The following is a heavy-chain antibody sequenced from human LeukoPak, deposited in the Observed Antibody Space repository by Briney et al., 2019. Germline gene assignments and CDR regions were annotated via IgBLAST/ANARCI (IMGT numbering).Heavy chain of an antibody. CDR2: ISYDGSNK. Sequence: GRSLRLSCAASGFTFSSYAMHWVRQAPGKGLEWVAVISYDGSNKYYADSVKGRFTISRDNSKNTLYPQMNSLRAEDTAVYYCARDQGGPLDYWGQGTLVTVSS. D-gene: IGHD3-16*01. J-gene: IGHJ4*02. CDR3: ARDQGGPLDY. CDR1: GFTFSSYA. V-gene: IGHV3-30-3*01.